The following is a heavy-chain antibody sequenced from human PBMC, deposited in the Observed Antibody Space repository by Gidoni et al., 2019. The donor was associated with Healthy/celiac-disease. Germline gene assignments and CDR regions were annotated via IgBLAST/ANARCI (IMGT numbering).Heavy chain of an antibody. V-gene: IGHV3-9*01. J-gene: IGHJ4*02. CDR2: ISWNSGSI. CDR1: GFPFDDYA. D-gene: IGHD5-18*01. CDR3: AKSAPGVDTYFDY. Sequence: EVQLVESGGGLVQPGRSLRLSCAASGFPFDDYAMHWVRQAPGKGLEWVSGISWNSGSIGYADSVKGRFTISRDNAKNSLYLQMNSLRAEDTALYYCAKSAPGVDTYFDYWGQGTLVTVSS.